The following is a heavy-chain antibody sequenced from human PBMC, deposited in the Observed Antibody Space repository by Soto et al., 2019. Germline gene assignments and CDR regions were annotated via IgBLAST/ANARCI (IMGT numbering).Heavy chain of an antibody. CDR2: ISYDGSNK. CDR1: GFTFSSYA. J-gene: IGHJ1*01. CDR3: ARGLAGSYHAEYFQH. Sequence: QVQLVESGGGVVQPGRSLGLSCAASGFTFSSYAMHWVRQAPGKGLEWVAVISYDGSNKYYADSVKGRFTISRDNSKNTLYLQMNSLRAEDTAVYYCARGLAGSYHAEYFQHWGQGTLVTVSS. D-gene: IGHD1-26*01. V-gene: IGHV3-30-3*01.